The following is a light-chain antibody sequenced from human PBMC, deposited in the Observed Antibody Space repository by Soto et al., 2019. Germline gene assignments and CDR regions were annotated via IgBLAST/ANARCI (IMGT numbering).Light chain of an antibody. V-gene: IGKV3-20*01. CDR1: QSVSSNY. Sequence: IVLRQSLGTLSLSPGERGTLSCRASQSVSSNYLAWYQQTHGKAPRLLIYGASSRDTGIPDRLSGMWSGTEFTLPLSRLEPEDFEVYYGQQYGGSPRTVGQGNKV. J-gene: IGKJ1*01. CDR2: GAS. CDR3: QQYGGSPRT.